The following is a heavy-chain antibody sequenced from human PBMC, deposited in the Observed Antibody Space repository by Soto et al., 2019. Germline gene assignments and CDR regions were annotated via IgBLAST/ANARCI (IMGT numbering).Heavy chain of an antibody. J-gene: IGHJ3*02. Sequence: GESLKISCKGSGYSFTSYWIGWVRQMPGKGLEWMGIIYPGDSDTRYSPSFQGQVTISADKSISTAYLQWSSLKASDTAMYYCTRDLDYGGNSDTIDIWGQGTMVTVSS. CDR3: TRDLDYGGNSDTIDI. D-gene: IGHD4-17*01. V-gene: IGHV5-51*01. CDR1: GYSFTSYW. CDR2: IYPGDSDT.